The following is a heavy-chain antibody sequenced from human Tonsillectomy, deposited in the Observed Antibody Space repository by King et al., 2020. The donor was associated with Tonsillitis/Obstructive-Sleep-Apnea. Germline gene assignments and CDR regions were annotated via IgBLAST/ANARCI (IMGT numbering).Heavy chain of an antibody. CDR2: IYYSGST. V-gene: IGHV4-39*01. CDR3: ARHARETIFGVVITYFDY. J-gene: IGHJ4*02. D-gene: IGHD3-3*01. Sequence: QLQESGPGLVKPSETLSLTCAVSGGSITSSNYYWGWIRQPPSKGLEWIGTIYYSGSTYYNPSLKSRVTISVDTSKNHFSLKLSSVTAADTAVYYCARHARETIFGVVITYFDYWGQGTLVTVSS. CDR1: GGSITSSNYY.